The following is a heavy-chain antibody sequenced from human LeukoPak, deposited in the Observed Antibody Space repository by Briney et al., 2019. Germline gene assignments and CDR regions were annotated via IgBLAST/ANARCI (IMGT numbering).Heavy chain of an antibody. CDR3: ARELYDSSGKDY. Sequence: GGSPRLSCAASGFTFSSYSMNWVRQAPGKGLEWVSSISSSSSYIYYADSVKGRFTIPRDNAKNSLYLQMNSLRAEDTAVYYCARELYDSSGKDYWGQGTLVTVSS. CDR2: ISSSSSYI. V-gene: IGHV3-21*01. J-gene: IGHJ4*02. D-gene: IGHD3-22*01. CDR1: GFTFSSYS.